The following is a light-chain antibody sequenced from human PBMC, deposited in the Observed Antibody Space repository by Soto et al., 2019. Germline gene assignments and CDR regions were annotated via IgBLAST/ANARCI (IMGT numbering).Light chain of an antibody. Sequence: DIQMTQSPFSLSASVGDRVTISCRASESIDSYVIWYQQKPGKAPKVLIYAASSLQRGVPSRFSGSGSGTHFTLTISSLQPEDFATYYCQQSYSTPWTFGHGTTVEI. CDR3: QQSYSTPWT. J-gene: IGKJ1*01. V-gene: IGKV1-39*01. CDR2: AAS. CDR1: ESIDSY.